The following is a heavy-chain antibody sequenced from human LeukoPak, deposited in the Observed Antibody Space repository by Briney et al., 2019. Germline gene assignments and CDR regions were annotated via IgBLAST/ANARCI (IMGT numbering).Heavy chain of an antibody. V-gene: IGHV3-48*03. CDR2: ISSSGSTI. CDR3: ARDPKSQRYFDY. Sequence: PGGSLRLSCAASGFTFSSYEMNWVRQAPGKGLEWVSYISSSGSTIYYADSVKGRFTISRDNAKNSLYLQMNSLRAEDTAVYYCARDPKSQRYFDYWGQGTLVTVSS. CDR1: GFTFSSYE. J-gene: IGHJ4*02.